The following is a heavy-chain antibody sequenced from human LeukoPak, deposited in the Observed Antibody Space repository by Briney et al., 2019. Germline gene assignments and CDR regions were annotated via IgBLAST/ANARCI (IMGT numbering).Heavy chain of an antibody. J-gene: IGHJ4*02. Sequence: SETLSLTCTVSGGSISSYYWSWIRQPPGKGLEWIGYIYYSGTTNYNPSLKSRVTISVDTSKNQFSLKLSSVTAADTAVYYCTRDRELGFWGQGTLVTVSS. CDR3: TRDRELGF. D-gene: IGHD1-26*01. CDR2: IYYSGTT. CDR1: GGSISSYY. V-gene: IGHV4-59*01.